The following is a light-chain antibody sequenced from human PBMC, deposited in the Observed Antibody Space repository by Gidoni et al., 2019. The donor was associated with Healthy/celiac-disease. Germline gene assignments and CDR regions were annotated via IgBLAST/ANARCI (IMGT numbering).Light chain of an antibody. CDR2: AAS. J-gene: IGKJ2*01. Sequence: IQMTQSPSSLSASVGDRVTITCRASQSISSYLNWYQQKPGKAPKLLIYAASSFQSGVPSRFSGSGSGTDVTLTISSLQSEDFATYYWQQSYSTPFFGQGTKLEIK. CDR3: QQSYSTPF. CDR1: QSISSY. V-gene: IGKV1-39*01.